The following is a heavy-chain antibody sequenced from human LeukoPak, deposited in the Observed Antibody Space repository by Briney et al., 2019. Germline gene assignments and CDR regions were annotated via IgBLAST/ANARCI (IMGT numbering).Heavy chain of an antibody. D-gene: IGHD2-15*01. CDR2: IYDSGSA. CDR1: GGSTRTYC. CDR3: ARRLGVADAFDV. V-gene: IGHV4-59*08. J-gene: IGHJ3*01. Sequence: SETLSLTCTVSGGSTRTYCWTWIRQPPGKGLEWIGYIYDSGSANYNPSLKSRVTISIDTSKNQFSLKLSSVTAADTAMYYCARRLGVADAFDVWGQGTRVTVSS.